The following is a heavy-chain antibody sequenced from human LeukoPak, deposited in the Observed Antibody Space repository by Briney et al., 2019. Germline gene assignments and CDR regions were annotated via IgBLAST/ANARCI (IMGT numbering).Heavy chain of an antibody. Sequence: PGGSLRLSCAASGFTFSSYAMSWVRQAPGKGLEWVSAISGSGGSTYYADSVKGRFTISRDNSKNTLYLQMNSLRAEDTAVYYRAKWSHHPSYCSSTSCPWYFDYWGQGTLVTVSS. V-gene: IGHV3-23*01. CDR2: ISGSGGST. CDR1: GFTFSSYA. CDR3: AKWSHHPSYCSSTSCPWYFDY. D-gene: IGHD2-2*01. J-gene: IGHJ4*02.